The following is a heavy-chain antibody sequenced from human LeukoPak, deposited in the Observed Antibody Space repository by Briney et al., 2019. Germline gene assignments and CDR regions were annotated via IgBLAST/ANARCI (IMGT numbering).Heavy chain of an antibody. D-gene: IGHD3-16*01. CDR1: GFPFSNYG. J-gene: IGHJ4*02. CDR3: ARHNNAYDWGY. Sequence: GRSLRLSCTASGFPFSNYGMHWVRQAPGKGLVWVTVIWPDGGIKYYADSVKGRFTVSRDNSKNTLYLQMNSLRAEDTAVYYCARHNNAYDWGYWGQGTLVTVSS. V-gene: IGHV3-33*01. CDR2: IWPDGGIK.